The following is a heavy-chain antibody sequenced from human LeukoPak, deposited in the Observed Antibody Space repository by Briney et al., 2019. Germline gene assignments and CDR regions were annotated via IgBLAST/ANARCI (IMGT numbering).Heavy chain of an antibody. D-gene: IGHD2-21*02. Sequence: SETLSLTCTVSGGSISSGGYYWSWIRQPPGKGLEWIGYIYYSGSTNYNPSLKSRVTISVDTSKNQFSLKLSSVTAADTAEYYCARWSGDYVFDYWGQGTLVTVSS. J-gene: IGHJ4*02. CDR2: IYYSGST. V-gene: IGHV4-61*08. CDR3: ARWSGDYVFDY. CDR1: GGSISSGGYY.